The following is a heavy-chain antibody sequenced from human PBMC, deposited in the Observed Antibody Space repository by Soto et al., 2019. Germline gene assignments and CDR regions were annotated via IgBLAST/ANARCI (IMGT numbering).Heavy chain of an antibody. CDR2: IAPFSGDV. V-gene: IGHV1-45*02. Sequence: QLQLVQSGAEVTKTGSSVTVSCQALGNTFSYRYLHWVRQAPGQALEWMGWIAPFSGDVHYAQKFQRVTLTRDRSINTAYMRMSSVRSEDTAIYFCASGGAGSGPFTWELPDHWGQGTLVTVSS. CDR3: ASGGAGSGPFTWELPDH. CDR1: GNTFSYRY. D-gene: IGHD1-26*01. J-gene: IGHJ4*02.